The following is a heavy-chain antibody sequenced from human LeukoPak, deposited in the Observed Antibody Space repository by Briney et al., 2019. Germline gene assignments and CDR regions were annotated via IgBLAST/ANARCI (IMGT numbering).Heavy chain of an antibody. V-gene: IGHV3-15*01. J-gene: IGHJ4*02. D-gene: IGHD2-2*02. CDR3: TTGNEEVVVPAAIRYTDY. CDR1: GFTFSNAW. Sequence: GGSLRLSCAASGFTFSNAWMSWVRQAPGKGLEWVGRIKSKTDGGTTDYAAPVKCRFSISRAESKTTLYLQMTSLKTKDTAVYYCTTGNEEVVVPAAIRYTDYWGQGSLVTAYS. CDR2: IKSKTDGGTT.